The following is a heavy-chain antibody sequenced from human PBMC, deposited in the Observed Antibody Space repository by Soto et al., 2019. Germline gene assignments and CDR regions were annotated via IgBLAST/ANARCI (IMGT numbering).Heavy chain of an antibody. Sequence: QVQLVQSGAEVKKPGASVKVSCKASGYTFTSYGISWARQAPGQGLEWMGWISAYNGNTNYAQKLQGRATMPTDTSTSPAYMELRSLSSDDTAVYYCARAEFGDPGVYWGQGTLVTVSS. CDR3: ARAEFGDPGVY. CDR1: GYTFTSYG. CDR2: ISAYNGNT. V-gene: IGHV1-18*01. J-gene: IGHJ4*02. D-gene: IGHD4-17*01.